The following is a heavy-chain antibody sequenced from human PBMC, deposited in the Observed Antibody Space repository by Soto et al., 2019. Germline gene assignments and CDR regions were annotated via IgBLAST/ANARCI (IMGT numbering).Heavy chain of an antibody. CDR2: LSDSVGTT. CDR1: GFSFGTYT. CDR3: AKNLIGGRLQSTFDL. J-gene: IGHJ4*02. Sequence: GGSLRLSCAVSGFSFGTYTVNWVRQAPGMGLEWVSGLSDSVGTTHYAYSVKGRFTISRDKSKNTLYLQMNNLRAEDTAVYYCAKNLIGGRLQSTFDLWGQVTQVTVSS. D-gene: IGHD3-22*01. V-gene: IGHV3-23*01.